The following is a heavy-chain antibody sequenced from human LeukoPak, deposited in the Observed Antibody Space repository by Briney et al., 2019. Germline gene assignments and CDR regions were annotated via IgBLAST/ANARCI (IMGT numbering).Heavy chain of an antibody. CDR1: GGSISSSNYY. CDR2: IYYSGST. J-gene: IGHJ5*02. V-gene: IGHV4-39*01. D-gene: IGHD3-16*01. CDR3: ARGNPFGGFWGEFDP. Sequence: SETLSLTCTVSGGSISSSNYYWGWIRQPPGKGLEWICSIYYSGSTYYNPSLKSRVTISVDTSKNQFSLKLSSVTAADTAVYYCARGNPFGGFWGEFDPWGQGTLVTVSS.